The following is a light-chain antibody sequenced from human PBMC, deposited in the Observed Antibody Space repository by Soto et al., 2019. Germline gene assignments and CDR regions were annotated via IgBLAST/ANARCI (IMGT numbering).Light chain of an antibody. CDR1: SSDIGSYNL. CDR3: CSYAGSPTFRYV. V-gene: IGLV2-23*02. Sequence: QSVLTQPASVSGSPGQSITISCTGTSSDIGSYNLVSWYRQNPGKAPKLIIYEVTERPSGVSNRFSGSKSGNTASLTISGLQAEDEADYYCCSYAGSPTFRYVFGAGTKVNAL. CDR2: EVT. J-gene: IGLJ1*01.